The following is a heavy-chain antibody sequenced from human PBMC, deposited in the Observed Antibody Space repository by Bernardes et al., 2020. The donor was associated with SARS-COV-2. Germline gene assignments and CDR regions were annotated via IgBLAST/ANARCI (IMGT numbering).Heavy chain of an antibody. D-gene: IGHD3-10*01. V-gene: IGHV3-74*01. CDR1: GFTVSNTW. Sequence: GGSLRLSCAASGFTVSNTWMHCVRQVPGKGLVWVSRIRDYDSRTDYADSVKGRFTMSRDNAKNTVNLQMNNLRVEDTAIYYCARDMVGPYDQWGQGTLVTVSA. CDR3: ARDMVGPYDQ. J-gene: IGHJ5*02. CDR2: IRDYDSRT.